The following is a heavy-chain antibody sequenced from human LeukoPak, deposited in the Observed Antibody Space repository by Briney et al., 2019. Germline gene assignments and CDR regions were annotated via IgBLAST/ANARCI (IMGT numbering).Heavy chain of an antibody. J-gene: IGHJ6*02. CDR1: GGSISSGDYY. CDR2: IYYSGST. D-gene: IGHD3-10*01. Sequence: SETLSLTCTVSGGSISSGDYYWSWIRQPPGKGLEWIGYIYYSGSTYYNPSLKSRVTISVDTSKNQFSLKLSSVTAANTAVYYCARDRRWFGESGMDVWGQGTTVTVSS. V-gene: IGHV4-30-4*01. CDR3: ARDRRWFGESGMDV.